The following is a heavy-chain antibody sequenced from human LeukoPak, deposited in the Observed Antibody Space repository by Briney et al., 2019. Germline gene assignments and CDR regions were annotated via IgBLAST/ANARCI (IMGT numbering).Heavy chain of an antibody. CDR2: IWYDGSNK. D-gene: IGHD3-16*02. CDR1: GFTFSSYV. Sequence: GGSLRLSCAASGFTFSSYVMHWVRQAPGKGLEWVPVIWYDGSNKYYADSVKGRSTISRDKCKNTLYLQMNSLRAEDTAVYYCARDLRLRLRELSLYYFDYWGQGTLVTVSS. V-gene: IGHV3-33*01. J-gene: IGHJ4*02. CDR3: ARDLRLRLRELSLYYFDY.